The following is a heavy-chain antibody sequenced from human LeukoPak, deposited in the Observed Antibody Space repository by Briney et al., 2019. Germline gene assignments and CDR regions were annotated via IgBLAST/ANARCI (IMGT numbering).Heavy chain of an antibody. Sequence: PSETLSLTCSVSGYSISIGYYWGWIRQPPGKGLEWIGYIYYSGSTNYNPSLKSRVTISVDTSKNQFSLKLSSVTAADTAVYYCARDRGRSSSSNYYYYYMDVWGKGTTVTVSS. CDR2: IYYSGST. CDR1: GYSISIGYY. CDR3: ARDRGRSSSSNYYYYYMDV. V-gene: IGHV4-59*01. J-gene: IGHJ6*03. D-gene: IGHD6-6*01.